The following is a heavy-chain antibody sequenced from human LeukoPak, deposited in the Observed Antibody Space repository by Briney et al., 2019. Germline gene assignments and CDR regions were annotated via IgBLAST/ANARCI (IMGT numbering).Heavy chain of an antibody. CDR3: AIPRSSSWYPPFYYFDY. CDR2: ISAYNGNT. CDR1: GYTFTSYG. D-gene: IGHD6-13*01. Sequence: GASVKVSCKASGYTFTSYGISWVRQAPGQGLEWMGWISAYNGNTNYAQKLQGRVTMTTDTSTSTAYMELRGLRSDGTAVYYCAIPRSSSWYPPFYYFDYWGQGTLVTVSS. J-gene: IGHJ4*02. V-gene: IGHV1-18*01.